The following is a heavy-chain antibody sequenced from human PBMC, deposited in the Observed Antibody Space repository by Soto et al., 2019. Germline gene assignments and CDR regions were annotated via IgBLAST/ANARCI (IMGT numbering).Heavy chain of an antibody. CDR3: ATGYCSGGSCYGAQFDP. Sequence: GASVKVSCKASGYTFTSYAMHWVRQAPGQRLERMGWINAGNGNTKYSQKFQGRVTITRDTSASTAYMELSSLRSEDTAVYYCATGYCSGGSCYGAQFDPWGQGTLVTVSS. V-gene: IGHV1-3*01. CDR2: INAGNGNT. D-gene: IGHD2-15*01. CDR1: GYTFTSYA. J-gene: IGHJ5*02.